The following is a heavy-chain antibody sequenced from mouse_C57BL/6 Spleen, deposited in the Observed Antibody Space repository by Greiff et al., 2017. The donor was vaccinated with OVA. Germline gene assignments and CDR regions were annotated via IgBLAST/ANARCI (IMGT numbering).Heavy chain of an antibody. Sequence: EVKVEESGGGLVKPGGSLKLSCAASGYTFSDYGMHWVSQAPEKGLEWVAYISSGSSTIKYAETVKGRFTISRDNATNTLFLQMISLKSEDTAMYYCARWILRRFDYWGHGTTLTVSS. D-gene: IGHD2-12*01. CDR2: ISSGSSTI. CDR3: ARWILRRFDY. V-gene: IGHV5-17*03. CDR1: GYTFSDYG. J-gene: IGHJ2*01.